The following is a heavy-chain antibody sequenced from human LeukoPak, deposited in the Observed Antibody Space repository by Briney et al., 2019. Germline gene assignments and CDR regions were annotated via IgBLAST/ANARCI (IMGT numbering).Heavy chain of an antibody. CDR2: IYYSGST. CDR3: ARIGVGAFDY. D-gene: IGHD1-26*01. J-gene: IGHJ4*02. Sequence: SETLSLTCTVSGGSISSYYWSWIRQPPGKGLEWIGYIYYSGSTNYNPSLKSRVTISVDTSKNQFSLKLSSVTAADTAVYYWARIGVGAFDYWGQGTLVTVSS. V-gene: IGHV4-59*01. CDR1: GGSISSYY.